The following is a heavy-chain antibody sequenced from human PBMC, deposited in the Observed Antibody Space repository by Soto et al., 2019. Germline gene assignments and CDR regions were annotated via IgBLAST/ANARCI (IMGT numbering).Heavy chain of an antibody. Sequence: GGSLRLSCAASGFTFSSYGMHWVRQAPGKGLEWVAVISYDGSNKYYADSVKGRFTISRDNSKITLYLQMNSLRAEDTAVYYCAKVYPVTAMVTGYCGQGTLVTVSS. D-gene: IGHD5-18*01. CDR1: GFTFSSYG. CDR3: AKVYPVTAMVTGY. V-gene: IGHV3-30*18. CDR2: ISYDGSNK. J-gene: IGHJ4*02.